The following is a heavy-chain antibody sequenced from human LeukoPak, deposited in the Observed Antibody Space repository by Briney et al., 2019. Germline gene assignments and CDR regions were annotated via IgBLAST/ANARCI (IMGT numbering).Heavy chain of an antibody. CDR2: INHSGST. V-gene: IGHV4-34*01. CDR1: GGSFSGYY. D-gene: IGHD5-24*01. CDR3: ARAWIAMATISNFDY. Sequence: PSETLSLTCAVDGGSFSGYYWSWIRQPPGKGLEWIGEINHSGSTNYNPSLKSRVTISLDTSKNQFSLKLSSVTAADTAMYYCARAWIAMATISNFDYWGQGTLVTVSS. J-gene: IGHJ4*02.